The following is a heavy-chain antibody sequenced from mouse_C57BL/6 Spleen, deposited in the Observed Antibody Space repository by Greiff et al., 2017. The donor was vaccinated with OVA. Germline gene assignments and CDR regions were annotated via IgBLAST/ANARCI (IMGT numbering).Heavy chain of an antibody. Sequence: VQLQQSGPELVKPGASVKISCKASGYSFTAYNLNWVKQSNGKSLEWIGVINPNHGTTSYNQKFKGKSTLTVDQSSSTAYMQLNRLTSEKSAVYYCSRGGLGVATKYFGYWGQGTTLTVA. CDR2: INPNHGTT. CDR1: GYSFTAYN. V-gene: IGHV1-39*01. D-gene: IGHD1-1*01. CDR3: SRGGLGVATKYFGY. J-gene: IGHJ2*01.